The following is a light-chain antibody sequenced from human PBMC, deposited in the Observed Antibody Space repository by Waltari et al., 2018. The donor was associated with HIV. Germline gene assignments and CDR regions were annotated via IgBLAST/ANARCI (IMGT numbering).Light chain of an antibody. J-gene: IGKJ4*01. V-gene: IGKV3-20*01. Sequence: EIVLTQSPGTLSLSPGERATLSRRPSQSVSSSYLAWYQQKPGQAPRLLINGASSRATGIPDRFSASGSGTDFTLTISGLEPEDFAVYYCQQYGSSPLTFGGGTKVEIK. CDR2: GAS. CDR3: QQYGSSPLT. CDR1: QSVSSSY.